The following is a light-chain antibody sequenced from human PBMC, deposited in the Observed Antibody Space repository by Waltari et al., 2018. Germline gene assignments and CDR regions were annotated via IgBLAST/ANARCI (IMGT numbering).Light chain of an antibody. CDR3: SSYAGRNIVI. CDR2: EVT. V-gene: IGLV2-8*01. Sequence: QSALTQPPSASGSPGQSVTISCTGTDDDIGGYEYVSWYQQHPGKAPKVLIYEVTKRPSGVPYRFSGSKAGNTASLTVFGLQAEDEADYYCSSYAGRNIVIFGGGTKLTVL. J-gene: IGLJ2*01. CDR1: DDDIGGYEY.